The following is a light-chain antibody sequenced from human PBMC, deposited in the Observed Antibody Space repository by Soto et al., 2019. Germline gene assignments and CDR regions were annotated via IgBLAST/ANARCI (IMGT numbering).Light chain of an antibody. CDR1: QSISSN. CDR2: GPS. Sequence: MTQSPSSLSASVGERVTITCRASQSISSNLAWYQQKPGQAPRLLIYGPSTRATGIPARFSGSGSGTEFTLTISSLQSEDFVVYYCQQYNNWPLTFGGGTKVEIK. CDR3: QQYNNWPLT. J-gene: IGKJ4*01. V-gene: IGKV3-15*01.